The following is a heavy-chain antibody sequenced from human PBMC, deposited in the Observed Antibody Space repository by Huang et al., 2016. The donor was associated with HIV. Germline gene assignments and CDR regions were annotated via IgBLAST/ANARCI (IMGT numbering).Heavy chain of an antibody. D-gene: IGHD3-22*01. CDR1: GHTFNNYY. V-gene: IGHV1-46*02. CDR2: SHPGGDST. J-gene: IGHJ4*02. Sequence: QVQLVQSGAEVKKPGASVKVSCKASGHTFNNYYMQWVRQAPGQGLEWMGVSHPGGDSTTFPPRFQGRVSMTRDTSTSTVYREVTSLRSDDTALYYCALLYDSSSVDYWGQGTLVTVSS. CDR3: ALLYDSSSVDY.